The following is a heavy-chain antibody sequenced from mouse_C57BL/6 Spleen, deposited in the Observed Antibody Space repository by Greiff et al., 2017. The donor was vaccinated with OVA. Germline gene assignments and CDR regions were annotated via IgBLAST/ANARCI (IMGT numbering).Heavy chain of an antibody. Sequence: VKVVESGPELVKPGASVKISCKASGYAFSSSWMNWVKQRPGKGLEWIGRIYPGDGDTNYNGKFKGKATLTADKSSSTAYMQLSSLTSEDSAVYFCADLGPAWFAYWGQGTLVTVSA. D-gene: IGHD4-1*01. V-gene: IGHV1-82*01. J-gene: IGHJ3*01. CDR1: GYAFSSSW. CDR2: IYPGDGDT. CDR3: ADLGPAWFAY.